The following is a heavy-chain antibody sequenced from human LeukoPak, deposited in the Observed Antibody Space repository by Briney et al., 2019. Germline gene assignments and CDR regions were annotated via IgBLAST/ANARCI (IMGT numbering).Heavy chain of an antibody. CDR1: GYTFTSYG. V-gene: IGHV1-18*01. D-gene: IGHD3-22*01. CDR2: ISAYNGNT. CDR3: ARAIQYYYDSSGYAKKVRWFDP. J-gene: IGHJ5*02. Sequence: ASVKVSCKASGYTFTSYGIRWVRQAPGQGLEWMGWISAYNGNTNYAQKLQGRVTMTTDTSTSTAYMELRSLRSDDTAVYYCARAIQYYYDSSGYAKKVRWFDPWGQGTLVTVSS.